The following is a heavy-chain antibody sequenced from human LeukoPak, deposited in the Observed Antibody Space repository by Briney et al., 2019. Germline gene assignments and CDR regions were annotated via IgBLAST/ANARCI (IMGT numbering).Heavy chain of an antibody. V-gene: IGHV3-21*01. CDR3: ARSGYCTNGVCSQNY. CDR2: ISSSSSYI. D-gene: IGHD2-8*01. J-gene: IGHJ4*02. Sequence: PGGSLRLSCAASGFTFSSYSTNWVRQAPGKGLEWVSSISSSSSYIYYADSVKGRFTISRDNAKNSLYLQMNSLRAEDTAVYYCARSGYCTNGVCSQNYWGQGTLVTVSS. CDR1: GFTFSSYS.